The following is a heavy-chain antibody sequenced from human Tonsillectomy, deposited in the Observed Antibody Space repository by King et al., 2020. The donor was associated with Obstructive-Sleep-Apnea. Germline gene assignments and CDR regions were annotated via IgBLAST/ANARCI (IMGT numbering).Heavy chain of an antibody. V-gene: IGHV4-4*07. CDR1: GGSISSYY. CDR3: ARVGETTYYYYGMDV. Sequence: MQLQESGPGLVKPSETLSLTCTVSGGSISSYYWSWIRQPAGKGLEWIGRIYTSGTTNYNPSLKSRVTMSVDTSKNQFSLKLTSVTAADTAVYYCARVGETTYYYYGMDVWGQGTTVTVSS. J-gene: IGHJ6*02. CDR2: IYTSGTT. D-gene: IGHD1-26*01.